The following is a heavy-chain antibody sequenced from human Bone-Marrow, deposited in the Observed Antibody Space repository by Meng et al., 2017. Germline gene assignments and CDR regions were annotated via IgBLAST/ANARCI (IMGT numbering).Heavy chain of an antibody. Sequence: GESLKISCAASGFTFSSYAIHWVRQAPGKGLEWVAVISYDGSNKYYADSVKGRFTISRDNSKNTLYLQMNSLRAEDTAVYYCARDKGGPRGSYDFDYWGQGTLVTVSS. CDR2: ISYDGSNK. J-gene: IGHJ4*02. V-gene: IGHV3-30*04. D-gene: IGHD2-15*01. CDR1: GFTFSSYA. CDR3: ARDKGGPRGSYDFDY.